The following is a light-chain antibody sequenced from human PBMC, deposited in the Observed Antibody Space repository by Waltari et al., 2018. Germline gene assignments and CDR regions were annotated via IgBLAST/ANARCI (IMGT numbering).Light chain of an antibody. CDR1: INTAMRS. V-gene: IGLV3-21*04. CDR2: YDA. CDR3: QMWDTSRDHRV. J-gene: IGLJ3*02. Sequence: SHVVTQAPSASVAPGETAKITCGGDINTAMRSAHWYRQRPGPAPVLTIYYDADRPSGVPERFSGSNSGNAATLTISRVEAGDEADYYCQMWDTSRDHRVFGGGTKLTVL.